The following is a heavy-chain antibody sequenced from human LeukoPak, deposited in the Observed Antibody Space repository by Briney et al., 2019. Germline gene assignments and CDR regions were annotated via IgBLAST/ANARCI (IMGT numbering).Heavy chain of an antibody. Sequence: SETLSLTCAVYGGSFSGYYWSWIRQPPGKGLEWIGEINHSGSTNYNPSLKSRVTISVDTSKNQFSLKLSSVTAADTAVYYCARGKVNNRPLDTRAIYIHVWGKGTTVTVSS. CDR1: GGSFSGYY. V-gene: IGHV4-34*01. CDR3: ARGKVNNRPLDTRAIYIHV. J-gene: IGHJ6*03. CDR2: INHSGST. D-gene: IGHD1-14*01.